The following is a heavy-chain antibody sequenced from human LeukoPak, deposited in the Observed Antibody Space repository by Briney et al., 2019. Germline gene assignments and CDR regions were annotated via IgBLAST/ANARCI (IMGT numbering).Heavy chain of an antibody. Sequence: LPGGSLRLSCAASGFTVSSNYMSWVRQAPGKGLEWVANINQDGSEKYYSDSVKGRFTISRDSAKNLLYLQMSSLRAEDTAVYYCAERGHWGQGTLVTVSS. J-gene: IGHJ4*02. V-gene: IGHV3-7*01. CDR2: INQDGSEK. D-gene: IGHD3-16*01. CDR3: AERGH. CDR1: GFTVSSNY.